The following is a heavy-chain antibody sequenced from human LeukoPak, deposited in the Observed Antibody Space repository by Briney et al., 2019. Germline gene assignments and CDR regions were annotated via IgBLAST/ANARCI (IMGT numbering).Heavy chain of an antibody. J-gene: IGHJ4*02. V-gene: IGHV3-23*01. CDR1: GFTFSSYA. CDR3: AKEGEYYDSSGYYYWLPFDY. D-gene: IGHD3-22*01. CDR2: ISGSGGST. Sequence: GGSLRLSCAASGFTFSSYAMSWVRQAPGKGLEWVSAISGSGGSTYYADSAKGRFTISRDNSKNTLYLQVNSLRAEDTAVYYCAKEGEYYDSSGYYYWLPFDYWGQGTLVTVSS.